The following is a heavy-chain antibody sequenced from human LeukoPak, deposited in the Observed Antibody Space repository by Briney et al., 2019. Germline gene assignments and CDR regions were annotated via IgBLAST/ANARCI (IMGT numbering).Heavy chain of an antibody. J-gene: IGHJ4*02. CDR3: ARIPPVVVTAITTTYFDY. V-gene: IGHV3-9*01. Sequence: PGGSLRLSCAASGFTFDDYAMHWVRQAPGKGLEWVSGISWNSGSIGYADSVKGRFTISRDNAKNSLYLQMSSLRAEDTAVYYCARIPPVVVTAITTTYFDYWGQGTLVTVSS. CDR2: ISWNSGSI. CDR1: GFTFDDYA. D-gene: IGHD2-21*02.